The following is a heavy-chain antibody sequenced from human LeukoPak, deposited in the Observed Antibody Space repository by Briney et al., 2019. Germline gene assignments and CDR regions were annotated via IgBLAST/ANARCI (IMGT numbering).Heavy chain of an antibody. D-gene: IGHD6-13*01. J-gene: IGHJ6*02. CDR2: ISSSGSTI. CDR3: AKKRYSSSWFADYYYGMDV. CDR1: GFTVSSNY. V-gene: IGHV3-11*01. Sequence: GGSLRLSCAASGFTVSSNYMSWVRQAPGKGLEWVSYISSSGSTIYYADSVKGRFTISRDNAKNTLYLQMNSLRAEDTAVYYCAKKRYSSSWFADYYYGMDVWGQGTTVTVSS.